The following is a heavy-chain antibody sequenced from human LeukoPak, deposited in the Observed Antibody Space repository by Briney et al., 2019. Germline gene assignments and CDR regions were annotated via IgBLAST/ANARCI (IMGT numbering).Heavy chain of an antibody. CDR3: TSRNGSGDY. Sequence: GGSLRLSCAGSGFTFSSYAMSWVRQAPGKGLEWVSAISGSGGTTYYADSVKGRFTISRDNAKNTVYLQMNSLRVEDTAVYFCTSRNGSGDYWGQGTPVTVSS. D-gene: IGHD3-10*01. CDR2: ISGSGGTT. V-gene: IGHV3-23*01. J-gene: IGHJ4*02. CDR1: GFTFSSYA.